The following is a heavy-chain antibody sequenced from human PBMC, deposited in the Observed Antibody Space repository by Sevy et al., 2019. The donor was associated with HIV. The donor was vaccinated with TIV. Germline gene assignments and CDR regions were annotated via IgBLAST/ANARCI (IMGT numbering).Heavy chain of an antibody. D-gene: IGHD2-15*01. J-gene: IGHJ5*02. Sequence: SETLSLTCAISGDSISSGDYSWSWIRQPPGKGLEWTEYIFHSGRTNYNPSLKTRVTLSVDRSKNQFSLRLTSVTAADTAFYYCGRGDYCSGARGTGSWFDPWGQGTLVTVSS. CDR1: GDSISSGDYS. CDR3: GRGDYCSGARGTGSWFDP. V-gene: IGHV4-30-2*01. CDR2: IFHSGRT.